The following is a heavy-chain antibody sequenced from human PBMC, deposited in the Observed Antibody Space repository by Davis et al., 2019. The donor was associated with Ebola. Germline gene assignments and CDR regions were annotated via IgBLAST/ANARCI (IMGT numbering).Heavy chain of an antibody. CDR3: AIGGSGSYGWFDP. CDR1: GGSFSGYY. CDR2: INHSGST. J-gene: IGHJ5*02. D-gene: IGHD3-10*01. V-gene: IGHV4-34*01. Sequence: GSLRLSCAVYGGSFSGYYWSWIRQPPGKGLEWIGEINHSGSTNYNPSLKSRVTISVDTSKNQFSLKLSSVTAADTAVYYCAIGGSGSYGWFDPWGQGTLVTVSS.